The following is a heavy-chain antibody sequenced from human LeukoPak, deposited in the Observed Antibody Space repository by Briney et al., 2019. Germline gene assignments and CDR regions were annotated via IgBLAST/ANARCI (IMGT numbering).Heavy chain of an antibody. Sequence: PGGSLRLSCSASRLTFEYYGMSSVPQAPGKGLEWVSGIKWNGGSTGYAVSVKGRFTISRDNAKNSLYLQMNSLRAEDTALYYCARDGGQWLVPSDYWGQGTLVTVSS. J-gene: IGHJ4*02. CDR3: ARDGGQWLVPSDY. V-gene: IGHV3-20*04. D-gene: IGHD6-19*01. CDR2: IKWNGGST. CDR1: RLTFEYYG.